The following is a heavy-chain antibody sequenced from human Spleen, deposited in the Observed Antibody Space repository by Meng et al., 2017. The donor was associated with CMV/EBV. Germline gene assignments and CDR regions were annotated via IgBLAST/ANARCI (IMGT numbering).Heavy chain of an antibody. Sequence: GGSLRLSCAASGFTFGDYAMSWVRQRPGKGLEWVSGIIWNGDSTASADSVKGRFTISRDNAKSSVSLQMNSLRGEDTALYYCARRSNMGSSGANYFDYWGQGTLVTVSS. D-gene: IGHD3-10*01. J-gene: IGHJ4*02. V-gene: IGHV3-20*04. CDR1: GFTFGDYA. CDR3: ARRSNMGSSGANYFDY. CDR2: IIWNGDST.